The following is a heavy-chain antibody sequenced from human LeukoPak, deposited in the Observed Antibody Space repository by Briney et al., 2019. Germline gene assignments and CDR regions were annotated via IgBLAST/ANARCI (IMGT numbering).Heavy chain of an antibody. D-gene: IGHD3-16*01. CDR3: ARHYGP. CDR2: IYYSGST. CDR1: GGSISSYY. J-gene: IGHJ4*02. V-gene: IGHV4-59*01. Sequence: SETLSLTCTVSGGSISSYYWSWIRQPPGKGLEWIGYIYYSGSTSYSPSLKSRVTILVDTSKNQLSLKLSSVTAADTAVYYCARHYGPWGQGTLVTVSS.